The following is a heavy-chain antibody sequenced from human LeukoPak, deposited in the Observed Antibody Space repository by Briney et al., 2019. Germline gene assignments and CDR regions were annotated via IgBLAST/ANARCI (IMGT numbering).Heavy chain of an antibody. J-gene: IGHJ4*02. D-gene: IGHD6-19*01. V-gene: IGHV3-30*18. CDR1: GFTFSSYG. CDR2: ISYDGSNK. CDR3: AKARPRGIAVAGPFDY. Sequence: GRSLRLSCAASGFTFSSYGIDWVRQAPGKGLEWVAVISYDGSNKYYAHTAKGRFTISRDNSKNTLYLQMNSLRAEDTAVYYCAKARPRGIAVAGPFDYWGQGTLVTVSS.